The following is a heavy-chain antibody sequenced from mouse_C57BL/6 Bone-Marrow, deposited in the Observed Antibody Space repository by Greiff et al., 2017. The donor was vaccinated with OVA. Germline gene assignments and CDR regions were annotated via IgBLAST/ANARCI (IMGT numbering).Heavy chain of an antibody. D-gene: IGHD2-5*01. CDR3: TRGADYSNYPYFDY. V-gene: IGHV1-15*01. J-gene: IGHJ2*01. CDR2: IDPETGGT. CDR1: GYTFTDYE. Sequence: VQVVESGAELVRPGASVTLSCKASGYTFTDYEMHWVKQTPVHGLEWIGAIDPETGGTAYNQKFKGKAILTADKSSSTAYMELRSLTSEDSAVYYCTRGADYSNYPYFDYWGQGTTLTVSS.